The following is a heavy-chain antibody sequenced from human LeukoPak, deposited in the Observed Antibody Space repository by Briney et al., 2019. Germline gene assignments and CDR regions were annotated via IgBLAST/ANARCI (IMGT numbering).Heavy chain of an antibody. V-gene: IGHV3-21*01. J-gene: IGHJ6*02. D-gene: IGHD3-10*01. Sequence: KARGSLRLSCAASGFTFSSYSMNWVSQAQGKGLEWDSSISSSSIYIYYADSVKGRFTISRDNAKNSLYLQMNSLRAEDTAVYYCARDWLDYYGSGSPSDFYGMDVWGQGTTVTVAS. CDR3: ARDWLDYYGSGSPSDFYGMDV. CDR2: ISSSSIYI. CDR1: GFTFSSYS.